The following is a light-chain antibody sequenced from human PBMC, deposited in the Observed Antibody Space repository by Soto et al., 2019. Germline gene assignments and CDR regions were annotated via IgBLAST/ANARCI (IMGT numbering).Light chain of an antibody. V-gene: IGKV3-20*01. J-gene: IGKJ4*01. CDR3: QQYGSSPLT. CDR2: GAS. CDR1: QSVSNNY. Sequence: EIVLTQPPGTLSLSPGERATLSCRASQSVSNNYLAWYQQKPGQAPRLLSYGASNRATGIPDRFSGSGSGTDFTLTICRLEPEDFAVYYCQQYGSSPLTFGGGTKVDIK.